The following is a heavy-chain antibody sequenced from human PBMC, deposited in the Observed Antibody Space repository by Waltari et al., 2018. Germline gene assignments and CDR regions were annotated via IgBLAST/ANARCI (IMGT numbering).Heavy chain of an antibody. CDR1: GYTFTSYA. V-gene: IGHV1-3*01. CDR2: INAGKGNT. CDR3: ARGVLLWFGELLGAFDI. J-gene: IGHJ3*02. D-gene: IGHD3-10*01. Sequence: QVQLVQSGAEVKKPGASVKVSCKASGYTFTSYAMHWVRQAPGQRLEWLGWINAGKGNTKNSQKFQGRVTITRDTSARTAYMELSSLRSEDTAVYYCARGVLLWFGELLGAFDIWGQGTMVTVSS.